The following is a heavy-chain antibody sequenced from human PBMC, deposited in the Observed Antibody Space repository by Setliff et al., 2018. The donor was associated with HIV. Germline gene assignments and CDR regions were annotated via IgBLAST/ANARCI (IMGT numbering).Heavy chain of an antibody. D-gene: IGHD3-10*01. V-gene: IGHV1-18*01. Sequence: ASVKVSCKASGYNFTNYGIGWVRQAPGQGLEYLGWIGTYSGNTDYAQSVQGRVTMTRDTSTGTVYMDLRSLISDDTAVYYCAREGLWFGDRGYYMDVWGTGTAVTVSS. CDR3: AREGLWFGDRGYYMDV. CDR2: IGTYSGNT. J-gene: IGHJ6*03. CDR1: GYNFTNYG.